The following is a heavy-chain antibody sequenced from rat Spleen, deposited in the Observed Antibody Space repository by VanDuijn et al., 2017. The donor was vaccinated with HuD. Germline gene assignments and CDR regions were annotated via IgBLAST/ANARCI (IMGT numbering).Heavy chain of an antibody. J-gene: IGHJ3*01. CDR1: GFTFSNSY. CDR3: ARQSYYPNWFAY. Sequence: EVQLVESGGGLVQPGRSMKLSCAASGFTFSNSYMAWVRQAPTKGLEWVASISPSGGITYYRDSVKGRFTVSRENAKSTLYLQMDSLRSEDTATYYCARQSYYPNWFAYWGQGTLVTVSS. D-gene: IGHD1-12*01. V-gene: IGHV5-25*01. CDR2: ISPSGGIT.